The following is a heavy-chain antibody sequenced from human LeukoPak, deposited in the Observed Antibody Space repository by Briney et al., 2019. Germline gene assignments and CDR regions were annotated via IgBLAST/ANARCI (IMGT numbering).Heavy chain of an antibody. CDR3: AKDRYYDSSGYSFDY. Sequence: ASVKVSCKASGGTFSSYAISWVRQAPGQGLEWMGWISAYNGNTNYAQELQGRVTMTTDTSTSTAYMELRSLRSDDTAVYYCAKDRYYDSSGYSFDYWGQGTLVTVSS. J-gene: IGHJ4*02. V-gene: IGHV1-18*01. D-gene: IGHD3-22*01. CDR2: ISAYNGNT. CDR1: GGTFSSYA.